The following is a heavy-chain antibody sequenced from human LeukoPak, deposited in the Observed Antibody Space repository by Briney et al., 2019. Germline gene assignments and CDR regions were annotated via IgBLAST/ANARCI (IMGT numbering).Heavy chain of an antibody. CDR2: ICNSGDST. D-gene: IGHD1-14*01. CDR1: GFTFSTYA. J-gene: IGHJ4*02. V-gene: IGHV3-23*01. Sequence: GGSLRLSCAASGFTFSTYAMSWVRQAPGEGLQWVSGICNSGDSTYYLDSVKGRFTISRDNSKNTLHLQMSSLRAEDTALYYCVKDRCDRATCPEVWGQGTLVTVSS. CDR3: VKDRCDRATCPEV.